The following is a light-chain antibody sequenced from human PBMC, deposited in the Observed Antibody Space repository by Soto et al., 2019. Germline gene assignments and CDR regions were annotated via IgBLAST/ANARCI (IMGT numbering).Light chain of an antibody. CDR2: GAS. CDR3: QQYGSSPSP. Sequence: EIVLTQSPGTLSLSPGERATLSCRARQSVSSSYLAWYQQKPGQAPRLLIYGASSRATGIPDRFSGSGSGTDFTLTISRLEPEDFAVYYCQQYGSSPSPFGGGTKVEIK. J-gene: IGKJ4*01. CDR1: QSVSSSY. V-gene: IGKV3-20*01.